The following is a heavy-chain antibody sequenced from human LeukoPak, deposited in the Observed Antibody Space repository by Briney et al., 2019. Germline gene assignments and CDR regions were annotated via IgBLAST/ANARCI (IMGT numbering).Heavy chain of an antibody. CDR3: ARESYCSSTSCYTVQRGGYFDY. Sequence: GGSLRLSCAASGFVFNSYSMNWVRQTPGKGLEWVSYISSSSSTIYYADSVKGRFTISRDNAKNSLYLQMNSLRDEDTAVYYCARESYCSSTSCYTVQRGGYFDYWGQGTLVTVSS. V-gene: IGHV3-48*02. J-gene: IGHJ4*02. CDR2: ISSSSSTI. CDR1: GFVFNSYS. D-gene: IGHD2-2*02.